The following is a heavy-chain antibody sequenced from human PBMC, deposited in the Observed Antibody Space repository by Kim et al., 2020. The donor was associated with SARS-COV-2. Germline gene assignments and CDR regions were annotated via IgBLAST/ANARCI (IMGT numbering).Heavy chain of an antibody. V-gene: IGHV4-59*01. CDR1: GGSISSYY. CDR2: FYYSAST. CDR3: ARAYSGGSVSYYMAAY. J-gene: IGHJ4*02. Sequence: SETLSLTCTVSGGSISSYYWSWIRQPPGKGLEWIGYFYYSASTNYNPSLKSRVTISVATSKNQFSLKLSSVTAADTAVYYCARAYSGGSVSYYMAAYWGQGTLVTVSS. D-gene: IGHD3-10*01.